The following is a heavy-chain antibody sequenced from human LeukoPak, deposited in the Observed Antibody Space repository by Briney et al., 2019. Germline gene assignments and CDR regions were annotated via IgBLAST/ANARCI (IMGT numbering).Heavy chain of an antibody. CDR2: IIPIFGTA. D-gene: IGHD2-2*01. CDR3: ARGGGTDWGSTRALDC. CDR1: GGTFSSYA. Sequence: ASVKVSCKASGGTFSSYAISWVRQAPGQGLEWVGGIIPIFGTANYAQKFQGRVTITADESTSTAYMELSSLRSEDTAVCYCARGGGTDWGSTRALDCWGQGTLVTVSS. J-gene: IGHJ4*02. V-gene: IGHV1-69*01.